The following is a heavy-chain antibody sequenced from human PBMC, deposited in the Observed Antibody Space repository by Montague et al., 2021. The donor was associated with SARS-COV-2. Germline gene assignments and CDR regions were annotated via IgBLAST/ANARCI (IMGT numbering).Heavy chain of an antibody. J-gene: IGHJ4*03. CDR2: ADSTGST. CDR3: AGTRGYGYIYHPLDF. V-gene: IGHV4-4*08. Sequence: SETLSLTCSVSGASVSTFYWNWIRQPPGKGLEWVGYADSTGSTPYNPSLNSRVTISLDTSSNQFSLRLGSVTAADTAIYYCAGTRGYGYIYHPLDFWSQGTLVTVSS. CDR1: GASVSTFY. D-gene: IGHD5-18*01.